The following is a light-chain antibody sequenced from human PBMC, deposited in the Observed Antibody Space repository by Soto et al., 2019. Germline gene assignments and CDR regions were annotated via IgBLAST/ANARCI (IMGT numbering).Light chain of an antibody. CDR1: QSVSSN. CDR3: QQYNNWPRT. J-gene: IGKJ1*01. CDR2: GAF. V-gene: IGKV3-15*01. Sequence: EIVLTQSPGTLSLSPGKKAISSFGPSQSVSSNYLAWYQQKPGQAPRLLIYGAFTRATDIPPRSSASGSGTEFTLTISSLQPEDFEIYYCQQYNNWPRTFGQGTKVEI.